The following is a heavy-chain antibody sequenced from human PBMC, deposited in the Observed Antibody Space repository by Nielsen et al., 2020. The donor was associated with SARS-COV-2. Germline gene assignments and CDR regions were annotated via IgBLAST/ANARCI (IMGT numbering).Heavy chain of an antibody. D-gene: IGHD2-15*01. CDR1: GGSISSCGYY. CDR2: IYYSGST. CDR3: ARMPHYCRGGSCYEGPYYVDY. V-gene: IGHV4-31*03. Sequence: LRLSCTVSGGSISSCGYYWSWMRQHPGQELEWIGYIYYSGSTYYNPSLKSRVTIYVDTSKNQFSLKLSSVTAADTAVYYCARMPHYCRGGSCYEGPYYVDYWGQGTLVTVSS. J-gene: IGHJ4*02.